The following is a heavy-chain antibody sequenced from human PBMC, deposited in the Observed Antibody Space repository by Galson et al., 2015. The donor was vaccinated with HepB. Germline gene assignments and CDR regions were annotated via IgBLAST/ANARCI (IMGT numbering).Heavy chain of an antibody. J-gene: IGHJ4*02. V-gene: IGHV3-23*01. CDR3: AESKGYYDYVWGSYRPPYYFDY. CDR2: ISGSGGST. Sequence: SLRLSCAASGFTFSSYAMSWVRQAPGKGLEWVSAISGSGGSTYYADSVKGRFTISRDNSKNTLYLQMNSLRAEDTAVYYCAESKGYYDYVWGSYRPPYYFDYWGQGTLVTVSS. D-gene: IGHD3-16*02. CDR1: GFTFSSYA.